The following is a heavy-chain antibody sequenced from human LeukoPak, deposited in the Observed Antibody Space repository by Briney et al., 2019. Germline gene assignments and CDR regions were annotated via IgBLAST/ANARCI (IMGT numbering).Heavy chain of an antibody. D-gene: IGHD5-24*01. V-gene: IGHV3-30-3*01. Sequence: AGRSLRLSCAASGFTFDSYAMHWVRQAPGRGLEWVAVISYDGSNKYHADSVKGRFTISRDNSKNTLYLEMNSLRADDTAVYYCARPLVEMATTPHLDYWGQGTLVTVSS. J-gene: IGHJ4*02. CDR3: ARPLVEMATTPHLDY. CDR1: GFTFDSYA. CDR2: ISYDGSNK.